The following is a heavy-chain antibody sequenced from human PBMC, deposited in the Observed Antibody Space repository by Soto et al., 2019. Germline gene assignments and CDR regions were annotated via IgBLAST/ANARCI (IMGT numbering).Heavy chain of an antibody. CDR3: ARVDDYGAFDI. J-gene: IGHJ3*02. CDR2: INAGNGNT. V-gene: IGHV1-3*01. D-gene: IGHD4-17*01. Sequence: QVQLVQSGAEVKKPGASVKVSCKASGYTFTSYAMHWVRQAPGQRLEWMGWINAGNGNTKYSQKFQGRVTITRDTCAGTAYMELSSLRSEDTAVYYCARVDDYGAFDIWGQGTMVTVSS. CDR1: GYTFTSYA.